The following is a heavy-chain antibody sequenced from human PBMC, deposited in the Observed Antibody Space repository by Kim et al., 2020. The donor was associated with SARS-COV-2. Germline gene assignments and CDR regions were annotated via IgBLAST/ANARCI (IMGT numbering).Heavy chain of an antibody. CDR2: ITHREST. CDR1: GGSFSGNL. D-gene: IGHD6-6*01. V-gene: IGHV4-34*01. Sequence: SETLSLTCSVSGGSFSGNLWSWIRQSPGKGLEWIGQITHRESTTYNPSLRSRVTISVDTSKMQFSLTVRSVTAADTAVYYCSRGVGEGVAGRYNLYYGL. J-gene: IGHJ6*01. CDR3: SRGVGEGVAGRYNLYYGL.